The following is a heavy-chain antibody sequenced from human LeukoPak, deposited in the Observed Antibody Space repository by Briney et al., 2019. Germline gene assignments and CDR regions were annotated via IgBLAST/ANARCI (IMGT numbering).Heavy chain of an antibody. CDR3: ASYIVVVPAAMPTWVGS. CDR2: IYYSGST. J-gene: IGHJ4*02. Sequence: AETLSLTCTVSGGSISSSSYYWGRIRQPAGKGLDWIGSIYYSGSTYYNPSLKSRVTISVDTSKNQFSLKLSSVTAADTAVYYCASYIVVVPAAMPTWVGSWGQGTLVTVSS. D-gene: IGHD2-2*01. V-gene: IGHV4-39*07. CDR1: GGSISSSSYY.